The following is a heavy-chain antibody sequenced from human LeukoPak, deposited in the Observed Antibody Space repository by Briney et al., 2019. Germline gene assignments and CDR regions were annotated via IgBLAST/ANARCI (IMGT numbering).Heavy chain of an antibody. CDR3: ARTNQISETAFDI. CDR2: ILSSEST. V-gene: IGHV4-59*01. CDR1: GGSINNYY. J-gene: IGHJ3*02. D-gene: IGHD1-14*01. Sequence: SETLSLTCTVSGGSINNYYWSWIRQPPGKGLEWIGYILSSESTNYNPSVKSRVTISVDTSKNQFSLRLSSVTAADTAVYFCARTNQISETAFDIWGQGTMVIVSS.